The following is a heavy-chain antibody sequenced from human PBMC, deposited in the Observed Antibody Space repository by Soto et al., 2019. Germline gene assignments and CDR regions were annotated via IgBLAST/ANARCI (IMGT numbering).Heavy chain of an antibody. Sequence: SETLSLTCTVSGGPISSGDYYWSWIRQPPGKGLEWIGYIYYSGSTYYNPSLKSRVTISVDTSKNQFSLKLSSVTAADTAVYYCARNYYDSSGPSAGVDYWGQGTLVTVSS. D-gene: IGHD3-22*01. J-gene: IGHJ4*02. CDR3: ARNYYDSSGPSAGVDY. V-gene: IGHV4-30-4*01. CDR1: GGPISSGDYY. CDR2: IYYSGST.